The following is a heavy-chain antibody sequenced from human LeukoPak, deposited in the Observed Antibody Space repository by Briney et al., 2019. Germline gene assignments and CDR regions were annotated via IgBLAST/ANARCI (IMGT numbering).Heavy chain of an antibody. CDR2: ISASGSA. CDR1: GFTCSSYA. V-gene: IGHV3-23*01. CDR3: AKRTTGTTRAFDI. Sequence: PGGSLRLSCAASGFTCSSYAMSWVRQAPGKGLEWVSAISASGSAYYADSVKGRFTISRDISRNTLYLQMNSLRAEDTAVYYCAKRTTGTTRAFDIWGQGTMVTVSS. J-gene: IGHJ3*02. D-gene: IGHD1-1*01.